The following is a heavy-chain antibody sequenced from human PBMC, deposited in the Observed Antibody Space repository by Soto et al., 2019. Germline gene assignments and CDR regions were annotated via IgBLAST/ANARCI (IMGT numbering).Heavy chain of an antibody. CDR3: AKETDKMGAQYYFDY. CDR2: ISYDGRNK. V-gene: IGHV3-30*18. CDR1: GFTFSSYG. Sequence: QVQLVESGGGVVQPGRSLRLSCAASGFTFSSYGMHWVRQAPGKGLEWVAVISYDGRNKYHADSVKGRFTISRDNSKNTLYLQMNSLRAEDTAVYYCAKETDKMGAQYYFDYWGQGTLVTVSA. D-gene: IGHD1-26*01. J-gene: IGHJ4*02.